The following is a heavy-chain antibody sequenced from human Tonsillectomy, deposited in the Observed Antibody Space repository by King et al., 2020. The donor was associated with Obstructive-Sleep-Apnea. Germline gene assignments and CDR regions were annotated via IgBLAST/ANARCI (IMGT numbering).Heavy chain of an antibody. CDR1: GFTFSTYA. CDR3: VKGIAARYQSSGYYYGMDV. Sequence: VQLVQSGGGLVQPGGSLRLSCSASGFTFSTYAMHWVRQAPGKGLEYVSAISSNGGSTYYADSVKGRFTISRDNSKNTLYLQMSSLRAEDTAVYYCVKGIAARYQSSGYYYGMDVWGQGTTVTVSS. D-gene: IGHD6-6*01. V-gene: IGHV3-64D*06. CDR2: ISSNGGST. J-gene: IGHJ6*02.